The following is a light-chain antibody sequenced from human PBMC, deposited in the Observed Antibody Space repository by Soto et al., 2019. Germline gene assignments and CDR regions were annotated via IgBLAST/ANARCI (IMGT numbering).Light chain of an antibody. Sequence: EIVLTQSPGTLSLSPGERATLSCRSSHSVTSNYLAWYQQKPCQAPRLLIYDVSNKATGIPDRFSGSGSGTDFTLIISRLEPVDFAVYYCQQYGISPTFGQGTKVEIK. CDR2: DVS. J-gene: IGKJ1*01. CDR3: QQYGISPT. CDR1: HSVTSNY. V-gene: IGKV3-20*01.